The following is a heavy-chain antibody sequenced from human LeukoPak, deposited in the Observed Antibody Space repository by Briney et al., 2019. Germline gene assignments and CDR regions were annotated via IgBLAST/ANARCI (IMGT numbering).Heavy chain of an antibody. CDR1: GGSISSYY. V-gene: IGHV4-59*08. Sequence: SETLSLTCTVSGGSISSYYWSWIRQPPGKGLEWIGYIYYSGSTNYNPSLKSRVTISVDTSKNQFSLKLSSVTAADTAVYYCARSPDCSGGSCYSNYYYYGLDVWGQGTTVTVSS. CDR3: ARSPDCSGGSCYSNYYYYGLDV. D-gene: IGHD2-15*01. CDR2: IYYSGST. J-gene: IGHJ6*02.